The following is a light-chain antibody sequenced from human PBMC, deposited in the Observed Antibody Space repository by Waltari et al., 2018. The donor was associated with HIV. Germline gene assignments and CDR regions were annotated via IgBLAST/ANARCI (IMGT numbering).Light chain of an antibody. CDR1: DSNIGTSS. CDR2: SNH. J-gene: IGLJ3*02. Sequence: QPVLTQLPSVSGTPGQTVTISCSGSDSNIGTSSVSWYQVLPGTTPRLLIFSNHERPSGVPGRFSGSKSGASASLTICGLRSEDEADYYCSTWDKTQSAQVFGGGTKLTVL. CDR3: STWDKTQSAQV. V-gene: IGLV1-47*01.